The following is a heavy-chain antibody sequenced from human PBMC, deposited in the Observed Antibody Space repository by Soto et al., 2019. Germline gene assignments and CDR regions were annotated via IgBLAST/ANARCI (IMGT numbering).Heavy chain of an antibody. CDR2: IYYSGNT. CDR3: ATLEGMATISYFFDF. CDR1: GGSISSSNYY. J-gene: IGHJ4*02. V-gene: IGHV4-39*01. D-gene: IGHD2-8*01. Sequence: PSETLSLTCTVSGGSISSSNYYWGWLRQPPGKGREWIGGIYYSGNTNHNPSLQTRVVISLDKSKSQFSLRLNSVTAADSAVYFCATLEGMATISYFFDFWGPGALVTVSS.